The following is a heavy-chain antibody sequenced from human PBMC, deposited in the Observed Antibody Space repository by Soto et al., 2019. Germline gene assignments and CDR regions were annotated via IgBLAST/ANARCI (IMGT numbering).Heavy chain of an antibody. V-gene: IGHV4-59*01. J-gene: IGHJ6*01. CDR2: ICYSGST. D-gene: IGHD6-13*01. Sequence: NGLEWIGYICYSGSTNYNPSLKSRVTISVDTSKNQFSLKLSSVTAADTAVYYCARGVSIARYSRHTCLQHGMGV. CDR3: ARGVSIARYSRHTCLQHGMGV.